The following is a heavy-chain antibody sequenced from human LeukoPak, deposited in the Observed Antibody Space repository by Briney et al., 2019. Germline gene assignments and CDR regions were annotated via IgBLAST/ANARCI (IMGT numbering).Heavy chain of an antibody. J-gene: IGHJ4*02. D-gene: IGHD2-8*02. CDR2: ISIDGGIT. V-gene: IGHV3-23*01. CDR3: ARGWSSFDY. CDR1: GFTFSSYA. Sequence: GGSLRLSCATSGFTFSSYAMSWVRQAPEKGLEWVSVISIDGGITYYADSVKGRFTISRDNSKNTVYLQVNGLRGEDTAVYYCARGWSSFDYWGQGTLVTVSS.